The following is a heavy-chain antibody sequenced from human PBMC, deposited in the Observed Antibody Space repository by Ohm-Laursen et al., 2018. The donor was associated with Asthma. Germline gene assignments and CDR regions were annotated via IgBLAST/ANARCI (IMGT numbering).Heavy chain of an antibody. V-gene: IGHV3-23*01. CDR2: ISSTGGST. CDR1: KFTFSNHA. CDR3: AKVGLTYYNAMDV. Sequence: SLRLSCAASKFTFSNHAMNWVRQPPGKGLEWVSEISSTGGSTDYADSVKGRFTTSRDNSKSTMYLQMNSLRAEDTAVYYCAKVGLTYYNAMDVWGQGTTVTVSS. J-gene: IGHJ6*02. D-gene: IGHD4/OR15-4a*01.